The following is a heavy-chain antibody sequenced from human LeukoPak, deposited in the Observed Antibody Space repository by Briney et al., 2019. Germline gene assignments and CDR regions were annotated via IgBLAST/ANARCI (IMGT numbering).Heavy chain of an antibody. D-gene: IGHD3-22*01. CDR3: ARASDYYYDSSGHFDY. CDR1: GYTFTSYY. CDR2: INPSGGST. J-gene: IGHJ4*02. Sequence: ASVKVSCKASGYTFTSYYMHWVRQAPGKGHEWMGIINPSGGSTSYAQKFQGRVIMTRDTSTSTVYMELSSLRSEDTAVYYCARASDYYYDSSGHFDYWGQGTLVTVSS. V-gene: IGHV1-46*01.